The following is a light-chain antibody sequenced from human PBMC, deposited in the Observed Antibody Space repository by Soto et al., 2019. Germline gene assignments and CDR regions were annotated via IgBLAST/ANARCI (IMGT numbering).Light chain of an antibody. J-gene: IGLJ1*01. Sequence: QSALTQPRSVSGSPGQSVTISCTGTSSNVGAYNYVTWYQQHPGKAPKLMIYDVNKRPSGVPVRFSGSKSGNTASLTISGLQADDEADYYCCSYAGTYSLVFGSGTKLTVL. CDR2: DVN. V-gene: IGLV2-11*01. CDR3: CSYAGTYSLV. CDR1: SSNVGAYNY.